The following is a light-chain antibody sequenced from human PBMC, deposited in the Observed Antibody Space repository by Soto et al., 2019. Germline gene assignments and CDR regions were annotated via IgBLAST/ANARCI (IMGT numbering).Light chain of an antibody. CDR2: GAF. J-gene: IGKJ4*01. CDR1: QSVSYN. V-gene: IGKV3-15*01. CDR3: QQHKNWPPLT. Sequence: EIVMTQSPATVSVSPGETATLSCRASQSVSYNLAWYQQKPGQGLRLLIYGAFTRATGIPARFSGSGSGTEFTLTISSLQSEDFAVYYCQQHKNWPPLTFGGGTKVEIK.